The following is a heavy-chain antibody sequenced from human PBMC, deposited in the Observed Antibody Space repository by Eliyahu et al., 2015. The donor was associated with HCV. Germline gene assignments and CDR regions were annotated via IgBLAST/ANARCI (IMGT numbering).Heavy chain of an antibody. CDR2: ISGSGGSX. J-gene: IGHJ6*02. CDR3: AKNYGDYYYYYGMDV. CDR1: GFXFSSXA. D-gene: IGHD4-17*01. Sequence: EVQLLESGGGLVQPGGSLRLSCXASGFXFSSXAXSWVRQXPGKGLEWVSAISGSGGSXYYADSVKGRFTISRDNSKNTLYLQMNSLRAEDTAVYYCAKNYGDYYYYYGMDVWGQGTTVTVSS. V-gene: IGHV3-23*01.